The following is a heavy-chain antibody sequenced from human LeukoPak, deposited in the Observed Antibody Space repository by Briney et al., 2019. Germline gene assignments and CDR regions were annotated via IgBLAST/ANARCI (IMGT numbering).Heavy chain of an antibody. V-gene: IGHV3-7*01. J-gene: IGHJ4*02. Sequence: GGSLRLSCAASGFTFSSYWMSWVRQAPGKGLEWVANIKQDGSEKYYVDSVKGRFTISRDNAKNSLYLQMNSLRAEDTAVYYCARYSGSYLDHYYFDYWGQGALVTVSS. CDR3: ARYSGSYLDHYYFDY. D-gene: IGHD1-26*01. CDR2: IKQDGSEK. CDR1: GFTFSSYW.